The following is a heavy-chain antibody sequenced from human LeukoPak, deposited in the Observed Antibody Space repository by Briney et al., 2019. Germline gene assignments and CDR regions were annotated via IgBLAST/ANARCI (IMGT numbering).Heavy chain of an antibody. Sequence: GGSLRLSCAASGFTFSNYYMNWVRQAPGKGLEWVSSISSGSSYIYYADSLKGRFTISRDNAKNSLYLQINSLRAEDTAVYYCATGVRGYNSALDYWGQGTLVTVSP. D-gene: IGHD6-19*01. CDR3: ATGVRGYNSALDY. CDR2: ISSGSSYI. V-gene: IGHV3-21*01. CDR1: GFTFSNYY. J-gene: IGHJ4*02.